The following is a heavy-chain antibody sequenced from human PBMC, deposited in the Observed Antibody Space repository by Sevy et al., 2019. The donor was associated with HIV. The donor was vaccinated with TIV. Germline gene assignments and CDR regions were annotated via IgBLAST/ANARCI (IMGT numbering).Heavy chain of an antibody. J-gene: IGHJ4*03. CDR2: ISDRGTTI. V-gene: IGHV3-11*01. D-gene: IGHD3-22*01. CDR3: ARGRWAIHGSGYSY. Sequence: GGSLRLSCAVSGFTFSDYYMTWIRQAPGKGLEWISYISDRGTTIYYADSGKGRFTISRDDAKNSLYLHMNSLRDEDTAVYYCARGRWAIHGSGYSYWGQGTVVTVSS. CDR1: GFTFSDYY.